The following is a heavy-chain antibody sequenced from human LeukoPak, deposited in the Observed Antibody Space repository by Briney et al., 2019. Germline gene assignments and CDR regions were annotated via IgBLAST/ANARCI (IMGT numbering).Heavy chain of an antibody. CDR2: IIPIFGTA. CDR3: ARDDSSGWATELTFDI. D-gene: IGHD6-19*01. J-gene: IGHJ3*02. Sequence: SVKVSCKASGGTFSSYAISWVRQAPGQGLEWMGRIIPIFGTANYAQKFQGRVTITTDESTSTAYLELSSLRSEDTAVYYCARDDSSGWATELTFDIWGQGTMVTVSS. V-gene: IGHV1-69*05. CDR1: GGTFSSYA.